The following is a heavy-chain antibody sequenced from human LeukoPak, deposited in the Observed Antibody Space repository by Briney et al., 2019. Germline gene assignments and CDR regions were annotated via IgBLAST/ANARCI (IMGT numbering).Heavy chain of an antibody. J-gene: IGHJ3*02. D-gene: IGHD5-12*01. CDR1: GFTFSSYG. CDR2: ISYDGSNK. Sequence: GGSLRLSCTASGFTFSSYGMHWVRQAPGKGLEWVAVISYDGSNKYYADSVKGRFTISRDNSKNTLYLQMNSLRAEDTAVYYCAKDYSGYDEGDAFDIWGQGTMVTVSS. CDR3: AKDYSGYDEGDAFDI. V-gene: IGHV3-30*18.